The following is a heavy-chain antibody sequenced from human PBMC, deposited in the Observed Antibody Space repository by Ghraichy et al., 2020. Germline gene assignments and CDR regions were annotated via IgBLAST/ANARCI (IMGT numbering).Heavy chain of an antibody. CDR2: ISDSGSNT. V-gene: IGHV3-23*01. Sequence: GGSLRLSCAASGFTFNTYTMNWVRQAPGKGLEWVSAISDSGSNTYYADSVKGRFTISRDNSKNTVYLQMNSLRAEDTAVYYCATGYCSGGSCYSRRDWGQGTLVTVSS. D-gene: IGHD2-15*01. CDR3: ATGYCSGGSCYSRRD. CDR1: GFTFNTYT. J-gene: IGHJ4*02.